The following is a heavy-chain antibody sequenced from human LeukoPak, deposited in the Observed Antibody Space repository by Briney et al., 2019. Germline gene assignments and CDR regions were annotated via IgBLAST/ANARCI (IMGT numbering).Heavy chain of an antibody. D-gene: IGHD3-22*01. Sequence: SETLSLTCAVYGGSFSGYYWSWIRQPPGKGLEWIGEINHSGSTNYNPSLKSRVTISVNKSKNKFSLKLSSVTAADTAVYYCARRPHYYDSSGYLDYWGQGTLVTVSS. CDR3: ARRPHYYDSSGYLDY. J-gene: IGHJ4*02. CDR1: GGSFSGYY. V-gene: IGHV4-34*01. CDR2: INHSGST.